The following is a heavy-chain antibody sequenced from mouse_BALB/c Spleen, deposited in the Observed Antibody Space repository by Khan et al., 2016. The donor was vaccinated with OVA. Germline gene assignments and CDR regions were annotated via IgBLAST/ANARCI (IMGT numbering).Heavy chain of an antibody. CDR2: INPSTGYT. CDR1: GYTFTSYW. D-gene: IGHD2-4*01. J-gene: IGHJ3*01. Sequence: VQLQQSGAELAKPGASVKMSCKASGYTFTSYWMHWVKQRPGQGLDWIGYINPSTGYTEYNQKFKDKATLTADKSSSTAYMQLSSLTSEDSAVYYCARYYDYDWGQGTLVTVSA. CDR3: ARYYDYD. V-gene: IGHV1-7*01.